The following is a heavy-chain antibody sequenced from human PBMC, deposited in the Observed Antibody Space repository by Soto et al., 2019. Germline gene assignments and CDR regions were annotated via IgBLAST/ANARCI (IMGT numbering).Heavy chain of an antibody. J-gene: IGHJ6*02. Sequence: SVKVSCKASGFTFTSSAVQWVRQARGQRLEWIGWIVVGSGNTNYAQKFQERVTITRDMSTSTAYMELSSLRSEDTAVYYCAAAGMATTGLYYYYGMDVWGQGTTVTVSS. CDR3: AAAGMATTGLYYYYGMDV. D-gene: IGHD5-12*01. CDR2: IVVGSGNT. CDR1: GFTFTSSA. V-gene: IGHV1-58*01.